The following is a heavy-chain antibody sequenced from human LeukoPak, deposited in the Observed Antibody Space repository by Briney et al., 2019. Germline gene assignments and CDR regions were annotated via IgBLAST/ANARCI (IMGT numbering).Heavy chain of an antibody. J-gene: IGHJ4*02. Sequence: PGGSLRLSCAASGFTFSSYGMHWVRQAPGKGLEWVAFILYDGSNKYYADSVKGRFTISRDNSKNTLYLQMNSLRAEDTAVYYCAKDGYDSSGYLIAFDYWGQGTLVTVSS. D-gene: IGHD3-22*01. CDR3: AKDGYDSSGYLIAFDY. CDR1: GFTFSSYG. V-gene: IGHV3-30*02. CDR2: ILYDGSNK.